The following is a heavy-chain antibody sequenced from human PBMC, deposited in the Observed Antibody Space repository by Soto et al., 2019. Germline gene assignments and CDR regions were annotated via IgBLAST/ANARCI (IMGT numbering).Heavy chain of an antibody. D-gene: IGHD2-2*01. V-gene: IGHV3-21*01. J-gene: IGHJ5*02. CDR3: ARDGVVVVPADNWFDP. Sequence: GGSLRLSCAASGFTFSSYSMNWVRQAPGKGLEWVSSISSSSSYIYYADSVKGRFTISRDNAKNSLYLQMNSLRAEDTAVYYCARDGVVVVPADNWFDPWGQGTLVTVYS. CDR1: GFTFSSYS. CDR2: ISSSSSYI.